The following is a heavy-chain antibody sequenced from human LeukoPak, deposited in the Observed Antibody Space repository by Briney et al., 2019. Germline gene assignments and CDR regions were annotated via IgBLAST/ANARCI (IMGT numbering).Heavy chain of an antibody. D-gene: IGHD6-19*01. V-gene: IGHV4-38-2*01. J-gene: IGHJ4*02. CDR2: IYHSGST. CDR1: GYSISSGYY. CDR3: ARVLYRIAVAGTEFDY. Sequence: SETLSLTCAVSGYSISSGYYWGWIRQPPGKGLEWIGSIYHSGSTYYNSSLKSRVTISVDTSKNQFSLKLSSVTAADTALYYCARVLYRIAVAGTEFDYWGQGTLVTVSS.